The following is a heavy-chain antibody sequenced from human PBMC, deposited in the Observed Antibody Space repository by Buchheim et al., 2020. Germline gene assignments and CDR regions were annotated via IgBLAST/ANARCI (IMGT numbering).Heavy chain of an antibody. V-gene: IGHV4-31*03. D-gene: IGHD3-3*01. CDR2: IYYSGST. CDR1: GGSISSGGYY. CDR3: ARGPPYYDFWSGSEYYYYGMDV. Sequence: QVQLQESGPGLVKPSQTLSLTCTVSGGSISSGGYYWSWIRQHPGKGLEWIGYIYYSGSTYYNPSLKSRVTLSEDTSKNQYSLKLSSVTAADTAVYYCARGPPYYDFWSGSEYYYYGMDVWGQGTT. J-gene: IGHJ6*02.